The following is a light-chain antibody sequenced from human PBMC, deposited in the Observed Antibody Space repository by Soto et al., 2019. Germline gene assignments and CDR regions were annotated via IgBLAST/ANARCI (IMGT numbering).Light chain of an antibody. CDR3: QQYNSYSL. CDR1: QSISSW. J-gene: IGKJ1*01. CDR2: DAS. Sequence: DIQITHSAPTLSASVGYRVPSTCRASQSISSWLAWYQQKPGKAPKLLIYDASSLESGVPSRFSGSGSGTEFTLTISSLQPDDFATYYCQQYNSYSLFGQGTKVDI. V-gene: IGKV1-5*01.